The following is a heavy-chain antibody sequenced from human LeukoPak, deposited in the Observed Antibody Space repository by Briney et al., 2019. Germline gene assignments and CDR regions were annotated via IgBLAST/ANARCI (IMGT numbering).Heavy chain of an antibody. J-gene: IGHJ4*02. D-gene: IGHD2-15*01. CDR2: INSSSSYI. CDR1: GFSFSTYS. CDR3: ARCSGGSCYSSSY. V-gene: IGHV3-21*01. Sequence: GGSLRLSCAASGFSFSTYSMNWVRQAPGKGLEWVSSINSSSSYIYYADSVKGRFTISRDNAKNSLYLQMNSLRAEDTAVYYCARCSGGSCYSSSYWGQGTLVTVSS.